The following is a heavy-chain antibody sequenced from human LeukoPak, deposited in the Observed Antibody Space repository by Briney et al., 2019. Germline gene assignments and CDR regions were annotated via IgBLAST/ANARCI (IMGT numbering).Heavy chain of an antibody. J-gene: IGHJ5*02. D-gene: IGHD3-16*01. CDR3: ARGKPLLRLFDP. CDR2: INHSGST. Sequence: PSETLSLTCTVSGGSISSGDYYWSWIRQPPGKGLEWIGEINHSGSTNYNPSLKSRVTISVDTSKNQFSLKLSSVTAADTAVYYCARGKPLLRLFDPWGQGTLVTVSS. CDR1: GGSISSGDYY. V-gene: IGHV4-39*07.